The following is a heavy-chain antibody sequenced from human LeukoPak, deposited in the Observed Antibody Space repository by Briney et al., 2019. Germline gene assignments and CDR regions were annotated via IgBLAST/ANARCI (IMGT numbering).Heavy chain of an antibody. CDR1: GFTFSDYY. V-gene: IGHV3-11*01. CDR2: ISSSGSTI. CDR3: ATVRTTGPQYYFDY. D-gene: IGHD1-7*01. J-gene: IGHJ4*02. Sequence: PGGSLRLSCAASGFTFSDYYMSWIRQAPGKGLEWVSYISSSGSTIYYADSVKGRFTISRDNAKNSLYLQMNSLRAEDTAVYYCATVRTTGPQYYFDYWGQGTLVTVSS.